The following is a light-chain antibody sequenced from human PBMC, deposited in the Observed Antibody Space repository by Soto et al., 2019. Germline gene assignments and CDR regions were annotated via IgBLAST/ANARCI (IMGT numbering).Light chain of an antibody. V-gene: IGKV3-15*01. Sequence: EIVMTQSPDTLSVSPGERATLSCRASQNVGRNVAWYQQRPGQAPRLLIHGTSTRAADIPARFSGSVSGTEFTLTINSLQPEDFVVYYCQQYGSSPPMYTFGQGTKLEIK. J-gene: IGKJ2*01. CDR3: QQYGSSPPMYT. CDR2: GTS. CDR1: QNVGRN.